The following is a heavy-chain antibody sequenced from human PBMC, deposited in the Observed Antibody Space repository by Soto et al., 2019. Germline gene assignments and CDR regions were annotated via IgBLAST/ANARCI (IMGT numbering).Heavy chain of an antibody. CDR2: IYYTVST. CDR3: ARARVRGVSPDYDF. D-gene: IGHD2-8*01. CDR1: GGYVHSYY. J-gene: IGHJ4*02. Sequence: QVQLQESGPGLVKPSETLSLTCSVSGGYVHSYYWSWLRQSPGRGLEWIAYIYYTVSTKYNPSIKTRATSFLDTSKNEVYLNMTSVTAADTAVFYCARARVRGVSPDYDFGGQGTQVTVSS. V-gene: IGHV4-59*02.